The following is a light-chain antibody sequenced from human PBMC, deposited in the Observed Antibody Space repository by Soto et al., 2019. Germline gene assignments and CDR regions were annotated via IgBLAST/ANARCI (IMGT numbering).Light chain of an antibody. CDR1: QSISSY. J-gene: IGKJ5*01. CDR3: QRIT. CDR2: GAS. V-gene: IGKV3-20*01. Sequence: EIVITQPPDTLFLSPGERATLSCRASQSISSYLAWYQQKPGQAPRLLIYGASRRATGVPDRFSGSGSGTDFTLTISRLEPEDFAVYYCQRITFGQGTRLEIK.